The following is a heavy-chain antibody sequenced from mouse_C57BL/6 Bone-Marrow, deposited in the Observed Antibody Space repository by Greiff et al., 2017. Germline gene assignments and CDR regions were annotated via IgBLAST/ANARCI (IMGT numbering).Heavy chain of an antibody. CDR1: GYTFTSYG. J-gene: IGHJ2*01. V-gene: IGHV1-81*01. CDR3: ARSGLRYAYGSRS. CDR2: IYPSSGNT. Sequence: QVQLQQSGAELARPGASVKLSCKASGYTFTSYGISWVKQRTGQGLEWIGEIYPSSGNTDYNHKFKGKATLTADKSSSTAYMELRSLTSEDSAVYSCARSGLRYAYGSRSWGQGTTLPVSS. D-gene: IGHD1-1*01.